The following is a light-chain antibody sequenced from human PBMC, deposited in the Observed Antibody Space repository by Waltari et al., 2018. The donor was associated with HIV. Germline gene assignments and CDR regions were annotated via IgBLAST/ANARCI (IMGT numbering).Light chain of an antibody. Sequence: DIQITQSPSTLSASVGVKITITCRASQPVNNWLAWYQQKPGKAPNLLIYKASNLESGVPSRFSGSGSGTEFTLSISSLQPDDFATYYCQQYHSYSSFGPGTRVDLK. CDR2: KAS. CDR1: QPVNNW. V-gene: IGKV1-5*03. CDR3: QQYHSYSS. J-gene: IGKJ3*01.